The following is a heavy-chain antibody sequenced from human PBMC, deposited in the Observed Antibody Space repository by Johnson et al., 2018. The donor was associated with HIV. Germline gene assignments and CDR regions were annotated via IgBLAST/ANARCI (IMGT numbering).Heavy chain of an antibody. J-gene: IGHJ3*02. V-gene: IGHV3-30*02. Sequence: QVLLLESGGGVVQPGGSLRLSCVASGFTFSSYGIHWVRQAPGKGLEWVAFIRYDGSNKYYADSVKGRFTIFRDNSKNTLYLQMNSLRAEDTAVYYCARASAVFDAFDIWGQGTMVTVSS. CDR3: ARASAVFDAFDI. CDR2: IRYDGSNK. D-gene: IGHD1-14*01. CDR1: GFTFSSYG.